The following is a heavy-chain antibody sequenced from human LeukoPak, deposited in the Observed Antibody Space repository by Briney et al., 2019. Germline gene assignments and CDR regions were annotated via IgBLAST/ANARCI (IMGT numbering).Heavy chain of an antibody. D-gene: IGHD3-22*01. Sequence: GGSLRLSCAAFGFTFSSYAMSWVRQAPGKGLEWVSAISGSGGSTYYADSVKGRFTISRDNSKNTLYLQMNSLRAEDPAVYYCAHYSSGYYLDAFDIWGQGTMVTVSS. CDR1: GFTFSSYA. CDR3: AHYSSGYYLDAFDI. V-gene: IGHV3-23*01. CDR2: ISGSGGST. J-gene: IGHJ3*02.